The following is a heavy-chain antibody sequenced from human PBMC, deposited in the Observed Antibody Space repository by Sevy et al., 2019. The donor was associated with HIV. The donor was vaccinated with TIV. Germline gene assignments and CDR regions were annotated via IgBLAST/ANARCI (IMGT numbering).Heavy chain of an antibody. CDR2: ISAYNGNT. J-gene: IGHJ3*02. V-gene: IGHV1-18*01. D-gene: IGHD5-18*01. CDR1: GYTFTSYG. CDR3: ARSHQYSYGYLAAFDI. Sequence: ASVKVSCKASGYTFTSYGISWVRQAPGQGLEWMGWISAYNGNTNYAQKLQGRVTMTTDTSTSTAYMELRSLRSDDTAGYYCARSHQYSYGYLAAFDIWGQGTMVTVSS.